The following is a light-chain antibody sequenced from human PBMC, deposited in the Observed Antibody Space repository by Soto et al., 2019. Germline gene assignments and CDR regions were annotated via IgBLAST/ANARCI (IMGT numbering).Light chain of an antibody. CDR3: QLWDSNSDHVV. V-gene: IGLV3-21*02. CDR1: NIGRKS. Sequence: SYELTQPPSVSVAPGQTASITCGGSNIGRKSVHWYQQKPGQAPVVVVYDDRDRPSGLPERFSGSNSGNTATLTISRVEAGDEADYYCQLWDSNSDHVVFGGGTKLTVL. CDR2: DDR. J-gene: IGLJ2*01.